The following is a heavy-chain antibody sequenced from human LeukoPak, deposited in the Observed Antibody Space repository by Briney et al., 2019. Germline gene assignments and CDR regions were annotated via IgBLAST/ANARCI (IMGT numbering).Heavy chain of an antibody. D-gene: IGHD3-3*01. CDR3: ARGGRFLDLFDY. J-gene: IGHJ4*02. V-gene: IGHV5-51*01. Sequence: PGAPLKISCKGSGSRFTSYWIGWVRQIPGKGLEGMGIIYPGDSDTRYSPSFQGQVTISAGKSISTAYLQWSSLKASDTAMYYCARGGRFLDLFDYWGQGTLVTVSS. CDR1: GSRFTSYW. CDR2: IYPGDSDT.